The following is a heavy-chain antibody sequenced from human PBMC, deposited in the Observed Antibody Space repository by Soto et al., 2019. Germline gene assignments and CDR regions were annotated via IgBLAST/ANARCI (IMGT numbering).Heavy chain of an antibody. CDR1: GGSMSSGTYY. V-gene: IGHV4-39*02. J-gene: IGHJ6*02. D-gene: IGHD4-17*01. CDR3: ARGTYGDYSPYYYGMDV. Sequence: ETLSLTCAVSGGSMSSGTYYWGWIREPPGKGLDWIGSIYYSGTTYYSPSLKSRVAISVGTSKKYFSLRLRSVTAADTAVYYCARGTYGDYSPYYYGMDVWGQGTTVTVSS. CDR2: IYYSGTT.